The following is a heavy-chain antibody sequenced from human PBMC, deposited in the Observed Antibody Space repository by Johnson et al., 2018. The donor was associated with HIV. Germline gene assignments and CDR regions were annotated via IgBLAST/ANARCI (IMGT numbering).Heavy chain of an antibody. V-gene: IGHV3-30*03. CDR1: GFTFSSYG. Sequence: QVQLVESGGGVVQPGRSLRLSCAASGFTFSSYGMHWVRQAPGKGLEWVAVISYDGSNKYYADSVKGRLTISRDNSKNTLYLQMSSLRAEDTAMYYCGRDMSSRRGMGDACDIWGQGTMVTVSS. D-gene: IGHD6-13*01. CDR2: ISYDGSNK. J-gene: IGHJ3*02. CDR3: GRDMSSRRGMGDACDI.